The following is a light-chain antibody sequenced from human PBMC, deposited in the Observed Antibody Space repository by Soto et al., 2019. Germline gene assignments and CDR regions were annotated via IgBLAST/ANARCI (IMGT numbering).Light chain of an antibody. J-gene: IGLJ1*01. CDR2: DVS. Sequence: QSALTQPASVSWSPGKSITISCTGTSSDVGGYNYVSWYQQHPGKAPKLMIYDVSNRPSGVSNRFSGSKSGNTASLTISGLQSEDEADYYCSSYTSSSTLYVFGTGTKLTVL. CDR1: SSDVGGYNY. V-gene: IGLV2-14*01. CDR3: SSYTSSSTLYV.